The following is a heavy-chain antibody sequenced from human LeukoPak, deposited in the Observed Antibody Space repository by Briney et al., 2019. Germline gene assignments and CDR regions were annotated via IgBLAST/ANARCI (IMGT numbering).Heavy chain of an antibody. D-gene: IGHD3/OR15-3a*01. CDR1: GFTFDDYG. CDR2: INWNGGST. CDR3: ARADFLGDAFDI. Sequence: GGSLRLSCAASGFTFDDYGMSWVRQAPGKGPEWVSGINWNGGSTGYADSVKGRFTISRDNAKNSLYLQMNSLRAEDTALYYCARADFLGDAFDIWGQGTMVTVSS. J-gene: IGHJ3*02. V-gene: IGHV3-20*04.